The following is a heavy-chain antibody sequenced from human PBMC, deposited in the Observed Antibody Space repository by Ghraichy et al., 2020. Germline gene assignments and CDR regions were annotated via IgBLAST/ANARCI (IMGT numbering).Heavy chain of an antibody. Sequence: SETLSLNCTVSGASIRSYYWSWIRQTPGKGLEWIGYIFHSGTTYYNPSLKSRVTISMDPSKNQFSLKLTSVTAADTALYYCATHADYTWGSYHYRWFDPWGQGTLVTVSS. J-gene: IGHJ5*02. D-gene: IGHD3-16*02. V-gene: IGHV4-59*08. CDR2: IFHSGTT. CDR3: ATHADYTWGSYHYRWFDP. CDR1: GASIRSYY.